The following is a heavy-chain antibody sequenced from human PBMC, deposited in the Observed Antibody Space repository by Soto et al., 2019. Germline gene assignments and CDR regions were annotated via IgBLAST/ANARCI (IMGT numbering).Heavy chain of an antibody. CDR3: ARDGGYGAGSYLDY. V-gene: IGHV1-18*04. CDR2: ISAFNGNT. J-gene: IGHJ4*02. D-gene: IGHD3-10*01. CDR1: NYMFGSYG. Sequence: QVQLVQSGAEVKRPGASVKVSCKASNYMFGSYGITWVRQAPGQGHEWLGWISAFNGNTKYPQNLQGRVTMTTDTSTATAYMELRALRSYDSARYFCARDGGYGAGSYLDYWGQGTLVTVSS.